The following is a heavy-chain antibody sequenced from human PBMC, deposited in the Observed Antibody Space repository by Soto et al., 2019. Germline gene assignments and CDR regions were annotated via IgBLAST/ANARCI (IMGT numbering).Heavy chain of an antibody. D-gene: IGHD3-3*01. Sequence: QVQLVESGGGVVQPGRSLRLSCAASGFTFSSCAMHWVRQAPGKGLEWVAVISYDGSNKYYADSVKGRFTVSRDNSKNTLYLQVNSRRAEDRAVYYCARDKRDLRFLEWSYYFDYWGQGTLVTVSS. CDR3: ARDKRDLRFLEWSYYFDY. V-gene: IGHV3-30-3*01. J-gene: IGHJ4*02. CDR2: ISYDGSNK. CDR1: GFTFSSCA.